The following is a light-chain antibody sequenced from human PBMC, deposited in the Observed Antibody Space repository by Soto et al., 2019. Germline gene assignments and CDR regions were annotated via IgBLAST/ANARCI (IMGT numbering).Light chain of an antibody. Sequence: EIVLTQSPGTLSLSPGEGATLSCRASQSVSRNYVAWFQQKNGQAPRLLIYGASSRATGIPDRFSGSGSGTDFTLTISRLEPEDFGVYYCQQYGRSPWTFGQGTKVEFK. V-gene: IGKV3-20*01. CDR1: QSVSRNY. CDR3: QQYGRSPWT. CDR2: GAS. J-gene: IGKJ1*01.